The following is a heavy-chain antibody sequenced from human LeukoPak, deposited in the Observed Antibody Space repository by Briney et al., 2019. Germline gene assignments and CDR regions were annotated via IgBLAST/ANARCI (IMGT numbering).Heavy chain of an antibody. CDR1: GASVSSNC. V-gene: IGHV4-59*02. CDR2: IYYNGST. D-gene: IGHD5-24*01. J-gene: IGHJ1*01. Sequence: SESPSPTCSLSGASVSSNCWSWGRQPPGKGLEWIGYIYYNGSTNFNPSLKSRVTILVVKFKSQFSLKMNSVTAADTAVHYCAMHRRDGYKSGYFHQWGQGALVTVSS. CDR3: AMHRRDGYKSGYFHQ.